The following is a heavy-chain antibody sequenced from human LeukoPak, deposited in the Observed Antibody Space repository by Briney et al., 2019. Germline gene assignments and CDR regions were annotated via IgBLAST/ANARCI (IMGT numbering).Heavy chain of an antibody. V-gene: IGHV3-53*01. CDR1: GFTVSSNY. CDR2: IYGGGST. CDR3: ARTDSGYDLYYYYYMDV. Sequence: PGGSLRLSCAASGFTVSSNYMSWVRQAPGKGLEWVSVIYGGGSTYYADSVKGRFTISRDNSKNTLYLQMNSLRAEDTAVYYCARTDSGYDLYYYYYMDVWGKGTTVTVSS. D-gene: IGHD5-12*01. J-gene: IGHJ6*03.